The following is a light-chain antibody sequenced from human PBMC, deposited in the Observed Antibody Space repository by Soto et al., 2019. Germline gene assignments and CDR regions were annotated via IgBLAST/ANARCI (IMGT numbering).Light chain of an antibody. CDR1: SRDVGGYNY. Sequence: QSALTQPASVSGSPGQPITISCTGTSRDVGGYNYVSWYQQHPGKAPELMIHDVSNRPSGVSNRFSGSKSGNTASLTISGLQAEDEAEYYCISYTSSSLYVFGTGTKVTVL. CDR2: DVS. J-gene: IGLJ1*01. CDR3: ISYTSSSLYV. V-gene: IGLV2-14*01.